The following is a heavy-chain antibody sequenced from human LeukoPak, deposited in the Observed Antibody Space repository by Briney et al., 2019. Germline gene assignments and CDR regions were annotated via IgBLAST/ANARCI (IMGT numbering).Heavy chain of an antibody. J-gene: IGHJ6*02. D-gene: IGHD3-16*01. V-gene: IGHV4-59*11. Sequence: SETLSLTCTVYGGSLTTHFWSWIRQPPGKGLEWVGYIYYTGNTNYNPPLKRRVTISVDTSKNQFSLKLTSVTAADTAVYYCARDRPYPNYGMDVWGQGTTVTVSS. CDR3: ARDRPYPNYGMDV. CDR2: IYYTGNT. CDR1: GGSLTTHF.